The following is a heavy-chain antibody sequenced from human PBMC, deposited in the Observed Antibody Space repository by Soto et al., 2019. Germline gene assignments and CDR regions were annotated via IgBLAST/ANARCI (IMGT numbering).Heavy chain of an antibody. CDR2: IYYSGST. D-gene: IGHD6-13*01. CDR3: ARDSSSSWHNWFDP. V-gene: IGHV4-59*12. CDR1: GGSISSYY. J-gene: IGHJ5*02. Sequence: PSETLSLTCTVSGGSISSYYWSWIRQPPGKGLEWIGYIYYSGSTYYNPSLKSRVTISVDTSKNQFSLKLSSVTAADTAVYYCARDSSSSWHNWFDPWGQGTLVTVSS.